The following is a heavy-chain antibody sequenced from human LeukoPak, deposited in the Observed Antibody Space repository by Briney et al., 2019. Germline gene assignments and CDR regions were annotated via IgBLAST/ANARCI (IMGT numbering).Heavy chain of an antibody. D-gene: IGHD5-18*01. CDR3: AGMDTAIPYFDY. CDR1: GRSFSGYY. Sequence: PSETLSLTCAVYGRSFSGYYWSWIRQPPGKGLEWIGEINHSGSTNYNPSLKSRVTISVDTSKNQFSLKLSSVTAADTAVYYCAGMDTAIPYFDYWGQGTLVTVSS. J-gene: IGHJ4*02. CDR2: INHSGST. V-gene: IGHV4-34*01.